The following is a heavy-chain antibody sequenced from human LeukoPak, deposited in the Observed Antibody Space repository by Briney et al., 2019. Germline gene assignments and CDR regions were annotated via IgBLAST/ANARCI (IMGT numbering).Heavy chain of an antibody. V-gene: IGHV3-48*01. D-gene: IGHD3-22*01. Sequence: HAGGSLRLSCGASGFTFSRYSMNWVRQAPRKGLEWVSYIISSISNIYYADAVKDRFTISTDNAKNSMYIQMNSLITEDRAGKYCAGDDSSWGGVDYWDQGTLVTVSS. CDR2: IISSISNI. J-gene: IGHJ4*02. CDR3: AGDDSSWGGVDY. CDR1: GFTFSRYS.